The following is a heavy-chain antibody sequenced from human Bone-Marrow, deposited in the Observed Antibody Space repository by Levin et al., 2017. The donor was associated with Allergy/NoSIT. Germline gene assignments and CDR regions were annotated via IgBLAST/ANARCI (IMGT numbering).Heavy chain of an antibody. J-gene: IGHJ4*02. CDR3: ARDSCSGGSCRHGLGY. V-gene: IGHV1-69*06. CDR2: IIPIFGTA. Sequence: SVKVSCKASGGTFSSYAISWVRQAPGQGLEWMGGIIPIFGTANYAQKFQGRVTITADKSTSTAYMELSSLRSEDTAVYYCARDSCSGGSCRHGLGYWGQGTLVTVSS. CDR1: GGTFSSYA. D-gene: IGHD2-15*01.